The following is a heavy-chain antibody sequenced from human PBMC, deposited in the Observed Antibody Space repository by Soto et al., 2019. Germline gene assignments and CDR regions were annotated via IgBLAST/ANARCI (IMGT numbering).Heavy chain of an antibody. Sequence: GASVKVSCKASAGTFRSYAISWVRQAPGQGLEWMGRIIPMFGTPNYAQKFQGRVTITADESTSTAYMELSSLRSEDTAVYYCTRARVAAGYDYYYYAMDAWGPGTTVTVSS. CDR3: TRARVAAGYDYYYYAMDA. D-gene: IGHD2-2*01. CDR1: AGTFRSYA. J-gene: IGHJ6*02. CDR2: IIPMFGTP. V-gene: IGHV1-69*13.